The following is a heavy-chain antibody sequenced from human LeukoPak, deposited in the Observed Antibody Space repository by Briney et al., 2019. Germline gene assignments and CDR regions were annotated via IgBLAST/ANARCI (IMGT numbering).Heavy chain of an antibody. CDR1: GFTFSSYA. CDR3: ARAPSTVVRGNYYMDV. D-gene: IGHD4-23*01. CDR2: ISYDGSNK. Sequence: GGSLRLSCAASGFTFSSYAMHWVRQAPGKGLEWVAVISYDGSNKYYADSVKGRFTISRDNSKNTLYLQMNSLRAEDTAVYYCARAPSTVVRGNYYMDVWGKGTTVTVSS. V-gene: IGHV3-30-3*01. J-gene: IGHJ6*03.